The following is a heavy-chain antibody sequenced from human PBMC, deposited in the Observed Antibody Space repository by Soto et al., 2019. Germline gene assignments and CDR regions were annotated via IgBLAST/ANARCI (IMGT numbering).Heavy chain of an antibody. V-gene: IGHV3-23*01. J-gene: IGHJ4*02. D-gene: IGHD1-26*01. CDR2: MVGDGSSS. Sequence: EVQLLESGGGLAQPGGSLRLSCAASGFIFRTYAMNWVRQAPGKGLEWVSVMVGDGSSSDYADSVRGRFTISRDNSKNTLYLQMNNLRAEDTAVYYCAKDLRPDGRYDLYYWGQGTLVTVSS. CDR1: GFIFRTYA. CDR3: AKDLRPDGRYDLYY.